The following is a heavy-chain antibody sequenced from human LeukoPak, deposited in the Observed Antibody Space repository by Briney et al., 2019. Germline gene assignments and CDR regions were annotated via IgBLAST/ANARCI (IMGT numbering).Heavy chain of an antibody. Sequence: ASVKVSCKASGYTFTSYYMHWVRQAPGQGLEWMGIINPSGGSTSYAQKFQGRVTMTRDTSTSTVYMELSSLRSEDTAMYYCARVFARGGEISGSYYYYWGQGTLVTVSS. D-gene: IGHD1-26*01. CDR1: GYTFTSYY. J-gene: IGHJ4*02. CDR3: ARVFARGGEISGSYYYY. CDR2: INPSGGST. V-gene: IGHV1-46*01.